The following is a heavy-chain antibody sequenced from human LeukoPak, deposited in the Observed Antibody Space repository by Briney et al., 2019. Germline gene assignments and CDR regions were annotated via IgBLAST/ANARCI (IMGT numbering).Heavy chain of an antibody. J-gene: IGHJ3*02. CDR2: INSDGSST. CDR3: ARVGGSNAFDI. CDR1: GFTFSSYW. V-gene: IGHV3-74*01. Sequence: HPGGSLRLSCAASGFTFSSYWVHWVRQAPGKGLVWVSPINSDGSSTSYADSVKGRFTISRDNAKNTLSLQMNSLRAEDTAVYYCARVGGSNAFDIWGQGQWSSSLQ. D-gene: IGHD1-26*01.